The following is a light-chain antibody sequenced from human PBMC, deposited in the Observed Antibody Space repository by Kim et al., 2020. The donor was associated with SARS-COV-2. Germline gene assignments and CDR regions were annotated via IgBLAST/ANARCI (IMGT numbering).Light chain of an antibody. J-gene: IGKJ2*01. CDR2: TAS. V-gene: IGKV1-9*01. CDR3: KQLSSYPYT. CDR1: EGISSY. Sequence: GDRVTLTCRDSEGISSYLAWYQQTPGNAHKILIYTASTVQSGVTSRFSGSGSETEFTLPIRSLQPEDFETYYCKQLSSYPYTFGKGNKLEI.